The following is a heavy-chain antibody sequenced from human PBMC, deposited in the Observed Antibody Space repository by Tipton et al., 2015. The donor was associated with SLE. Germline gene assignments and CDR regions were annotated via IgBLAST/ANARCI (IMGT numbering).Heavy chain of an antibody. CDR1: GVSINTYY. J-gene: IGHJ4*02. V-gene: IGHV4-4*07. D-gene: IGHD6-13*01. CDR3: ARYHSSSWYLDY. CDR2: MYLRGST. Sequence: GLVKPSETLSLTCTVSGVSINTYYWAWIRQPAGKGLEWVGRMYLRGSTNYNPSLKSRVTMSADTSKNQFSLKLNSVTAADTAAYYCARYHSSSWYLDYWGQGTLVTVSA.